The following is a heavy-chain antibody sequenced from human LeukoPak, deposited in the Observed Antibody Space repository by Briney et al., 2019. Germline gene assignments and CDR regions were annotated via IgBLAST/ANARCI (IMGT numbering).Heavy chain of an antibody. CDR2: IKSKADGGAK. D-gene: IGHD4-23*01. V-gene: IGHV3-15*01. CDR3: TTAPYDGKDY. Sequence: GGSLRLSCEAARFTFSSAWMSWVRQPPGKGLEWVGRIKSKADGGAKDYAAPVKGRFSVSRDDSKNIFYLQMNSLKSEDTGVYYCTTAPYDGKDYWGQGTLVTVS. CDR1: RFTFSSAW. J-gene: IGHJ4*02.